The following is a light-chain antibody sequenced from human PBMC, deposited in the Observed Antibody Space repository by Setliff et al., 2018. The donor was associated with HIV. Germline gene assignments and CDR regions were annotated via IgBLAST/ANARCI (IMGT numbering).Light chain of an antibody. CDR2: DVS. Sequence: QSVLTQPASVSGSPGQSITISCTGTSSDVGGYNYVSWYQQHPGKAPKLRIYDVSNRPSGVSNRFSGSKSGNTASLPISGLQAEDEADYYCSSYTSTSTLFVFGTGTKVTVL. CDR1: SSDVGGYNY. J-gene: IGLJ1*01. V-gene: IGLV2-14*03. CDR3: SSYTSTSTLFV.